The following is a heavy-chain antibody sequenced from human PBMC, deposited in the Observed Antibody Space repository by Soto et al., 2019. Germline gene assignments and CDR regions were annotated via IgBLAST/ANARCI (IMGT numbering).Heavy chain of an antibody. D-gene: IGHD2-15*01. CDR1: GFTFSAYT. CDR2: IRGFSPYT. V-gene: IGHV3-21*01. Sequence: PGGSLRLSCISSGFTFSAYTINWGRQAPGKGLEWVSGIRGFSPYTFYAESVKGRFTISRDNAKNSLYLQMNGLRAEDTAVYYCARDRGYDAHDYYYNAMDVWGQGTTVTVSS. J-gene: IGHJ6*02. CDR3: ARDRGYDAHDYYYNAMDV.